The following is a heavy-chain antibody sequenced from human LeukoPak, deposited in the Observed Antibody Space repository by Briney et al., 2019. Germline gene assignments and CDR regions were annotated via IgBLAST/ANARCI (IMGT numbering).Heavy chain of an antibody. J-gene: IGHJ4*02. Sequence: GGSLRLSCAASGFTFSGSAMHWVRQASGKGLEWVGRITTKANSYATAYAALVKGRFTISRDDSKNTAYLQMNSLKTEDTAVYYCFGEGYWGQGTLVTVSS. CDR2: ITTKANSYAT. CDR1: GFTFSGSA. V-gene: IGHV3-73*01. CDR3: FGEGY. D-gene: IGHD3-16*01.